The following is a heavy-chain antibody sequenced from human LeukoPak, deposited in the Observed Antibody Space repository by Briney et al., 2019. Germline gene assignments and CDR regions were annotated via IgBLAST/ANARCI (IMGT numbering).Heavy chain of an antibody. V-gene: IGHV3-7*01. D-gene: IGHD6-25*01. J-gene: IGHJ4*02. CDR2: IGGDGDKK. CDR3: ARDRGWRLLDY. Sequence: GGSLRLSCAASGFTFSSYGMHWVRQAPGKGLEWLANIGGDGDKKFYVDSVKGRFTISRDNAENSLYLQMNNLRVEDTAVYYCARDRGWRLLDYWGQGTLVTVSS. CDR1: GFTFSSYG.